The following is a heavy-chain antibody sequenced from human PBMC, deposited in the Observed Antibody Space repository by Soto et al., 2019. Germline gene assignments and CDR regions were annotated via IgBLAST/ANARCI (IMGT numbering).Heavy chain of an antibody. V-gene: IGHV4-31*03. J-gene: IGHJ4*01. D-gene: IGHD3-22*01. Sequence: QVQLQESGPGLVKPSQTLSLTCTVSGGSISSGGYYWSWIRQHPGKGLEWIGYSYYSGSTYYNPSIKVRVTLSVDSSKNLFSLKLSSVTAADTAVYYCASSRRDYYDSSGYYYREYYFDYGGHGTLVTVSS. CDR3: ASSRRDYYDSSGYYYREYYFDY. CDR2: SYYSGST. CDR1: GGSISSGGYY.